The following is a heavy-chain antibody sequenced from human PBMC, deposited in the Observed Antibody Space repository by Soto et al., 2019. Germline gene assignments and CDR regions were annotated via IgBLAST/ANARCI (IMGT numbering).Heavy chain of an antibody. CDR1: GYTFTSYY. V-gene: IGHV1-46*03. CDR3: ARAPPSRFYYYYYMDV. CDR2: INPSGGST. Sequence: QVQLVQSGAEVKKPGASVKVSCKASGYTFTSYYMHWVRQAPGQGLEWMGIINPSGGSTSYAQKCQGRVTMTRDTSTSTVYMELSSLRSEDTAVYYCARAPPSRFYYYYYMDVWGKGTTVTVSS. D-gene: IGHD3-3*01. J-gene: IGHJ6*03.